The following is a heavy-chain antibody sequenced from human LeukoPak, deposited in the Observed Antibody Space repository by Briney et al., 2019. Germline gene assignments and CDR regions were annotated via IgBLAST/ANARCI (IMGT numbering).Heavy chain of an antibody. J-gene: IGHJ5*02. CDR3: ARGKFGELSWFDP. Sequence: SETLSLTCAVSGGSISSGGYSWSWIRQPPGKGLEWIGYIYHSGSTYYNPSLKSRVTISVDRSKNQFSLKLSSVTAADTAVYYCARGKFGELSWFDPWGQGTLVTVSS. V-gene: IGHV4-30-2*01. CDR1: GGSISSGGYS. CDR2: IYHSGST. D-gene: IGHD3-10*01.